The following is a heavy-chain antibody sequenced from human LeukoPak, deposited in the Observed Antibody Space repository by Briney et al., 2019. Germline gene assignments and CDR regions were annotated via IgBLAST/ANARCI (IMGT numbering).Heavy chain of an antibody. CDR1: GGSISSYY. CDR2: IYTSGSN. Sequence: SETLSLTCTVSGGSISSYYWSWIRQAPGKGLEWIGYIYTSGSNNYNPSLKSRFTISVDTSKNQFSLKLSSVTAADTAVYYCARHWGSYHFDYWGQGTLVTVSS. V-gene: IGHV4-4*09. D-gene: IGHD3-16*01. CDR3: ARHWGSYHFDY. J-gene: IGHJ4*02.